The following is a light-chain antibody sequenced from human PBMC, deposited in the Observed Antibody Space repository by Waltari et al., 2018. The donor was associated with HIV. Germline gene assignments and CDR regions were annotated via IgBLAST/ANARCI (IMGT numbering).Light chain of an antibody. CDR1: SSNIGARFD. Sequence: QSVLTQPPSVSGAPGQRVTISCTGSSSNIGARFDVHWYQQLPGTAPKLLIYCDNKRPSGVPDRFSGSKSGTSASLAITGLQAEDEADYYCQSYDSSLSGSVFGGGTKLTVL. V-gene: IGLV1-40*01. J-gene: IGLJ3*02. CDR2: CDN. CDR3: QSYDSSLSGSV.